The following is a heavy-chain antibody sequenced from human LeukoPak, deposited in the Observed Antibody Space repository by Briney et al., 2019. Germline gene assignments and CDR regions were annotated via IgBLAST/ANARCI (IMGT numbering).Heavy chain of an antibody. D-gene: IGHD4-11*01. V-gene: IGHV1-69*04. Sequence: RASVKVSCKASGSTFSSYAISWVRQAPGQGLEWMGRIIPIFGIANYAQKFQGRVTITADKSTSTAYMELSSLRSEDTAVYYCARDYSDRYNWFDPWGQGTLVTVSS. J-gene: IGHJ5*02. CDR1: GSTFSSYA. CDR3: ARDYSDRYNWFDP. CDR2: IIPIFGIA.